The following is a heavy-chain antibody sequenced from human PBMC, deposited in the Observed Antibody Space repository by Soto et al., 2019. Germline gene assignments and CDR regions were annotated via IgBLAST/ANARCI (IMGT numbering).Heavy chain of an antibody. CDR1: VFPFSTYW. J-gene: IGHJ6*01. V-gene: IGHV3-74*01. Sequence: PVGSLRLSCASSVFPFSTYWMHCVRQAPGKGPVWVSRINNDGSTTRYADSVKGRFTISRDNAKNTLYLQMNSLRAEDTAVYYCASQGLYYYGLEVWGQGTTVTVSS. CDR2: INNDGSTT. CDR3: ASQGLYYYGLEV.